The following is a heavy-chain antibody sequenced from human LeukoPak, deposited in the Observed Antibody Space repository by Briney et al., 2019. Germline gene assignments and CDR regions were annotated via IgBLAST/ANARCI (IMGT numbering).Heavy chain of an antibody. D-gene: IGHD6-13*01. V-gene: IGHV3-7*01. J-gene: IGHJ4*02. CDR1: GFSFSSYW. CDR2: IKQDGSEK. CDR3: ARDLVAADVY. Sequence: PGGSLRLSCAASGFSFSSYWMSWVGQAPGKGLEWVANIKQDGSEKYYVDSVKGRFTISTDNAKNSLYLQMNSLRAEDTAVYYCARDLVAADVYWGQGTLVTVPS.